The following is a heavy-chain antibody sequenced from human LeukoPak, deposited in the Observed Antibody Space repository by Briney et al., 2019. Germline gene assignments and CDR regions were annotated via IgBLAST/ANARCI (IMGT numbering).Heavy chain of an antibody. V-gene: IGHV1-8*01. CDR2: MNPNSGNT. CDR1: GYTFTSYD. Sequence: GASVKVSCKASGYTFTSYDINWVRQATGQGLEWMGWMNPNSGNTSYAQKFQGRVTMTRNTSINTAYMELSSLRSEDAAVYYCASRSITANWFDPWGQGTLVTVSS. D-gene: IGHD2-21*02. J-gene: IGHJ5*02. CDR3: ASRSITANWFDP.